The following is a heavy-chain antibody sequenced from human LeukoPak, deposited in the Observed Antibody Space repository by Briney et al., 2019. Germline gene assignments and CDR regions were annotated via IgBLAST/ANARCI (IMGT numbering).Heavy chain of an antibody. CDR2: INPNTGGT. V-gene: IGHV1-2*02. CDR3: ARDLGYVEGPSDY. CDR1: GYSFSGYY. J-gene: IGHJ4*02. D-gene: IGHD5-12*01. Sequence: GASVKVSCKASGYSFSGYYMHWVRQAPGQGLEWMGWINPNTGGTNYSQKFQGRVTMTRDTSIRTAYMELSRLKSDDTAIYYCARDLGYVEGPSDYWGQGILVTVSS.